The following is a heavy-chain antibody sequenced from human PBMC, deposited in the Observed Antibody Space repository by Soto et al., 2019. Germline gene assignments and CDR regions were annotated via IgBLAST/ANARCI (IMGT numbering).Heavy chain of an antibody. D-gene: IGHD6-13*01. J-gene: IGHJ5*02. Sequence: GGSLRLSCAASGLTFTSYAISWVRHAAGKGLEWVSVISGSGGSTYYADCVKGRFTISRDNSKNTLYLQMNSLRAEDTAVYYCAKAPSLGGRIAAAGSGVGSHPWGQGTLVTVSS. V-gene: IGHV3-23*01. CDR3: AKAPSLGGRIAAAGSGVGSHP. CDR2: ISGSGGST. CDR1: GLTFTSYA.